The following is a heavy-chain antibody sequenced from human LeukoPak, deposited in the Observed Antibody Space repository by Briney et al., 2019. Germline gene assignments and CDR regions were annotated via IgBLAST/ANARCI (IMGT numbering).Heavy chain of an antibody. Sequence: GASVKVSCKSSGYIFNSYGITWVRQAPGRGLEWMGWISGYNGNTKYAQKFQGRVTMTTDTPTSTGYMELRTLRSDDTAVYYCARVFGLFLIPTSYFDLWGQGSLVTVSS. D-gene: IGHD2-2*01. V-gene: IGHV1-18*01. CDR1: GYIFNSYG. CDR3: ARVFGLFLIPTSYFDL. CDR2: ISGYNGNT. J-gene: IGHJ4*02.